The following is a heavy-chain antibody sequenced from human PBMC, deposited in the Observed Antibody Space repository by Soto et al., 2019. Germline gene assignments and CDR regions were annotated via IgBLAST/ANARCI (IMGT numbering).Heavy chain of an antibody. Sequence: GGSLRLSCAASGFTFSSYGMHWVRQAPGKGLEWVAVIWYDGSNKYYADSVKGRFTISRDNSKNTLYLQMNSLRAEDTAVYYCARDYAASPPKEPEVVVVAATPLFDYWGQGTLVTVSS. CDR3: ARDYAASPPKEPEVVVVAATPLFDY. J-gene: IGHJ4*02. CDR1: GFTFSSYG. V-gene: IGHV3-33*01. CDR2: IWYDGSNK. D-gene: IGHD2-15*01.